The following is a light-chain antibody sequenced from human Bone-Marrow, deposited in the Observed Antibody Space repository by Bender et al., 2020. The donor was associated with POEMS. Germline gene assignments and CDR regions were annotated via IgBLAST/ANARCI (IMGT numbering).Light chain of an antibody. J-gene: IGLJ1*01. CDR1: KLGDKY. Sequence: SYDLTQPPSVSVSPGQTASITCSGDKLGDKYVSWYQQKPGQSPVLVIYQDTKRPSGIPERFSGSNSGNTATLTVSGTQALDEADYYCQAWDNTSYVFGPGTKVTVL. CDR2: QDT. CDR3: QAWDNTSYV. V-gene: IGLV3-1*01.